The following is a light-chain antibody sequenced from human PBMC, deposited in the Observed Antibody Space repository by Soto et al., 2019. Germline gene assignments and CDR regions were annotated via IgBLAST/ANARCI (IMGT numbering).Light chain of an antibody. V-gene: IGKV3-15*01. CDR2: GAS. Sequence: DIAMTQSPGTLSVSPGERATLSCTASQSVGTNLAWYQQRPGQAPRLLVYGASTRASGIPPRFSGSGSGTDFTLTIRSLEPEDFAIYYCQQRANWPLTTFGHGTRLEIK. CDR1: QSVGTN. J-gene: IGKJ5*01. CDR3: QQRANWPLTT.